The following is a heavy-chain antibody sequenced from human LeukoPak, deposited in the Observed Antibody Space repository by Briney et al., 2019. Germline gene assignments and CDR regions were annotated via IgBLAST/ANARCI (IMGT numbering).Heavy chain of an antibody. CDR2: ISYDGSHK. Sequence: GGSLRLSCAASGFTFTTFGMHWVRQAPGKGLEWLAVISYDGSHKYYTDSVKGRFTISRDNSKNTLYLQMDSLRAEDTAVYYCARGIAPGYSYGLDYWGQGTLVTVSS. J-gene: IGHJ4*02. D-gene: IGHD5-18*01. CDR3: ARGIAPGYSYGLDY. CDR1: GFTFTTFG. V-gene: IGHV3-30*03.